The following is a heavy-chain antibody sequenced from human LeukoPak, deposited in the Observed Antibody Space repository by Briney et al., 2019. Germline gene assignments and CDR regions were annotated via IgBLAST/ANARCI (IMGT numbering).Heavy chain of an antibody. Sequence: PSETLSLTCTVSGGSISSYYWSWIRQPPGKGLEWIAYIYYSGSTNYNPSLKSRVTISIDTSKNQFSLKLRSVTAADTAVYYCARTYCDSTTCYDAFDIWGQGTVVTVSS. CDR3: ARTYCDSTTCYDAFDI. CDR1: GGSISSYY. V-gene: IGHV4-59*01. J-gene: IGHJ3*02. D-gene: IGHD2-2*01. CDR2: IYYSGST.